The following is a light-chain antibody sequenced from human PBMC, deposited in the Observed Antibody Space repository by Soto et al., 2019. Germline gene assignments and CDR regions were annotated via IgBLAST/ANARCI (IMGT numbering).Light chain of an antibody. Sequence: EIVMTQSPATPSVSPGERATLSCRASQSVSSNSAWYQQKPDQAPRLLISGASTRATGIPARFSGSGSGTEFTLTISSLQFEDFAVYYCQQYNNWPSLTFGGATKVEI. CDR1: QSVSSN. V-gene: IGKV3-15*01. CDR2: GAS. J-gene: IGKJ4*01. CDR3: QQYNNWPSLT.